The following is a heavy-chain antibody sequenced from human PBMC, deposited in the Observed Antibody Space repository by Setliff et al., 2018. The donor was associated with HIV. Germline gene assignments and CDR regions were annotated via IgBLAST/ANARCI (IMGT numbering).Heavy chain of an antibody. D-gene: IGHD3-10*01. CDR3: AKDQVSGNWFDP. CDR1: GFTFSTYS. Sequence: PGGSLRLSCAASGFTFSTYSMNWVRQAPGKGLEWISYISTSTRTIYYADSVKGRFTISRDNAKKSLYLQMNSLRAEDTAVYYCAKDQVSGNWFDPWGQGTLVTVSS. J-gene: IGHJ5*02. CDR2: ISTSTRTI. V-gene: IGHV3-48*04.